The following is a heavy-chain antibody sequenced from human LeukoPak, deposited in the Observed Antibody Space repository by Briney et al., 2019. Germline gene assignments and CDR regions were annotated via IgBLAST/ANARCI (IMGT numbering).Heavy chain of an antibody. D-gene: IGHD3-3*01. Sequence: ASETLSLTCTVSGGSISNYYWSWIRQPPGKGLEWIGFIYYSGNTNYNPSLKSRVTISVDTPKSQFSLNLTSVTAADTAVYYCARESSFGVFDYWGQGTLVTVSS. CDR1: GGSISNYY. CDR3: ARESSFGVFDY. CDR2: IYYSGNT. V-gene: IGHV4-59*01. J-gene: IGHJ4*02.